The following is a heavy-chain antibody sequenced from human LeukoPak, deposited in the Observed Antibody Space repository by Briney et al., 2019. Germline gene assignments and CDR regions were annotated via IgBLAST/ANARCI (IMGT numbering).Heavy chain of an antibody. CDR2: IYTSGST. J-gene: IGHJ4*02. V-gene: IGHV4-61*02. D-gene: IGHD5-18*01. CDR3: ARRGYSYGYDY. Sequence: SETLSLTCTVSGGSISSGSYYWSWIRQPAGKGLEWIGRIYTSGSTNYNPSPKSRVTISVDTSKNQFSLKLSSVTAADTAVYYCARRGYSYGYDYWGQGTLVTVSS. CDR1: GGSISSGSYY.